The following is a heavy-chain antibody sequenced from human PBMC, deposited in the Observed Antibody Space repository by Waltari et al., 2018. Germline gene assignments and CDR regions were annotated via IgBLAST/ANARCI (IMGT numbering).Heavy chain of an antibody. D-gene: IGHD1-26*01. CDR1: GYTFTGYS. J-gene: IGHJ3*02. Sequence: QVQLVQSGAEVKKPGASVKVSCKASGYTFTGYSRHWGRQAPGQGLEWMGRTNPNSGGTNYSQKFQGRGAMTMDTSISTAYMELSRLRSDDTAVYYCARVIVGATGAFDIWGQGTMVTVSS. CDR3: ARVIVGATGAFDI. V-gene: IGHV1-2*06. CDR2: TNPNSGGT.